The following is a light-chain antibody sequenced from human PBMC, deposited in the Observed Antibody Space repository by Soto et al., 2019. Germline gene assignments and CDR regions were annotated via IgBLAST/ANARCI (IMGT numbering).Light chain of an antibody. CDR1: QGISTW. J-gene: IGKJ5*01. CDR3: KQANSFPIS. CDR2: GAY. Sequence: DIQMTQSPSSVSASVGDRVTITCRASQGISTWLAWYQQKPGKAHKLLIYGAYSLQSGVQSRFSGSGSGTDFTLTVRNLQPEDFATYYCKQANSFPISFGQGTRLEI. V-gene: IGKV1D-12*01.